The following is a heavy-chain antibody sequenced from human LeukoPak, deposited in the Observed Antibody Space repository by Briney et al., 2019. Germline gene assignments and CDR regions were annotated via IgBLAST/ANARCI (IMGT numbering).Heavy chain of an antibody. CDR3: ARAIEVGAMTPFDY. J-gene: IGHJ4*02. D-gene: IGHD1-26*01. V-gene: IGHV4-38-2*02. Sequence: PSETLSLTCTVSGYSISSGYYWGWIRQPPGKGLEWIGSTYHSGSTYYNPSLKSRVTISVDTSKNQFSLKLSSVTAADTAVYYCARAIEVGAMTPFDYWGQGTLVTVSS. CDR2: TYHSGST. CDR1: GYSISSGYY.